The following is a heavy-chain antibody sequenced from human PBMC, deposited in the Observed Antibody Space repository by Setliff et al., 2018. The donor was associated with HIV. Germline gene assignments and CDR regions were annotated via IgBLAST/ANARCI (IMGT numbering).Heavy chain of an antibody. CDR1: RYTFTGHY. Sequence: ASVKVSCKASRYTFTGHYMHWVRQAPGQGLEWVGWINPSSGGTNYAQKFQGRVTMTRDTSISTAYMELCRLTSDDTAVYYCARDGRYCSGGSCFTNRASYYYYYMDVWGKGTTVTVSS. CDR2: INPSSGGT. J-gene: IGHJ6*03. V-gene: IGHV1-2*02. D-gene: IGHD2-15*01. CDR3: ARDGRYCSGGSCFTNRASYYYYYMDV.